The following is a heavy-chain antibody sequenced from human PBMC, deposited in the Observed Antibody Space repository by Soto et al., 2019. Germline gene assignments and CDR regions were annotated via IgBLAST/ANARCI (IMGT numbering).Heavy chain of an antibody. D-gene: IGHD6-19*01. J-gene: IGHJ5*02. V-gene: IGHV1-58*01. CDR3: ATLLTSGWYPNWFDP. CDR2: IVVGSGNT. CDR1: GFTFTNSA. Sequence: QMQLVQSGPEVKKPRTSVKVSCKASGFTFTNSAVQWVRQARGQRLEWIGWIVVGSGNTNYAQKFQERVTITRDMSTNTAYMELDSLRSEDTAVYYCATLLTSGWYPNWFDPWGRGTLITVSS.